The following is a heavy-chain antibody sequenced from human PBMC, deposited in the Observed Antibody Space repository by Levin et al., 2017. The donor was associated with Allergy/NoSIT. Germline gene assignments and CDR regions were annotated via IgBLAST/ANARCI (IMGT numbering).Heavy chain of an antibody. CDR2: ISSDGSVK. J-gene: IGHJ6*02. D-gene: IGHD4-11*01. Sequence: LSLTCAASGFTFRSYAIHWVRQAPGKGLEWVALISSDGSVKYYPDPVKGRFTISRDNSKNTLYLQVNSLRAEDTAVYYCARDRSADSYYYYPMDVWGQGTTVTVSS. V-gene: IGHV3-30-3*01. CDR1: GFTFRSYA. CDR3: ARDRSADSYYYYPMDV.